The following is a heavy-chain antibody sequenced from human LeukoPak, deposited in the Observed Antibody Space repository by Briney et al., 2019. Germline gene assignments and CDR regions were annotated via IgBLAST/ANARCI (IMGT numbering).Heavy chain of an antibody. J-gene: IGHJ6*03. D-gene: IGHD3-3*01. Sequence: PGGSLRLSCAASGFTFSDYYMSWIRQAPGKGLEWVSYISSSGSTIYYADSVKGRFTISRDNAKNSLYLQMNSLRAEDTAVYYCARESGFSTYYDCWSGYRGGYYYMDVWGKGTTVTVSS. CDR3: ARESGFSTYYDCWSGYRGGYYYMDV. CDR2: ISSSGSTI. V-gene: IGHV3-11*04. CDR1: GFTFSDYY.